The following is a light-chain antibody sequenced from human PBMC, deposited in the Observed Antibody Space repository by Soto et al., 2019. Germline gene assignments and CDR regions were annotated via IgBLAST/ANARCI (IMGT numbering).Light chain of an antibody. J-gene: IGLJ1*01. CDR2: EGT. V-gene: IGLV2-23*01. Sequence: QSVLTQPASVSGSPGQSITISCTGTSSDVGGYNFVSWYQHHPGKAPQVLIYEGTKRPSGVSNRFSGSTSGSTASLTISGLQTEDEADYYCCSYVGASIYVCGTGTK. CDR1: SSDVGGYNF. CDR3: CSYVGASIYV.